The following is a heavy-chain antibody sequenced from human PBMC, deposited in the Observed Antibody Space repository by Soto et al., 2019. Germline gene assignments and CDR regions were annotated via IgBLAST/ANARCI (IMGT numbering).Heavy chain of an antibody. V-gene: IGHV1-18*04. CDR1: GYSCSTYD. J-gene: IGHJ5*02. CDR3: ATSYDSGFDP. D-gene: IGHD3-3*01. Sequence: LLLQSGAELKKPGASVKISCKASGYSCSTYDISWLRQAPGQGPEWMGRISPKNGNTNYAQNFQDRVTMTADTSSSTAYMELRGLRSDDTAKYYCATSYDSGFDPWGQGTLVTVSS. CDR2: ISPKNGNT.